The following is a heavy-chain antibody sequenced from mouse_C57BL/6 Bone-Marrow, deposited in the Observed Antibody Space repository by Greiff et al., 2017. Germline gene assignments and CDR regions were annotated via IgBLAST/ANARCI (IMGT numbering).Heavy chain of an antibody. CDR3: AHGGFITTVVANFDY. CDR2: INPYNGGT. CDR1: GYTFTDYY. V-gene: IGHV1-19*01. D-gene: IGHD1-1*01. Sequence: EVQLQQSGPVLVKPGASVTMSCKASGYTFTDYYMNWVKQSHGKSLEWIGVINPYNGGTSYNQKFKGKATLTVDKSSSTAYRELNSLTSEDSAVYYCAHGGFITTVVANFDYWGQGTTLTVSS. J-gene: IGHJ2*01.